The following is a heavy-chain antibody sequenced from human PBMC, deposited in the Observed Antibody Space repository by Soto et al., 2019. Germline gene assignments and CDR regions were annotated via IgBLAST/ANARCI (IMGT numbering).Heavy chain of an antibody. V-gene: IGHV6-1*01. Sequence: QVQLQQSGPELVKPSQTLSLTCAISGDSVSSNSAAWNWIRQSPSRGLEWLGRTYYRSKWHNDYAVSVKSRITLNPDTSKNQFSLQLNSVTPEDTAVYYCARSPIVVVPAGSYYYYYGMDVWGQGTTVTVSS. J-gene: IGHJ6*02. CDR3: ARSPIVVVPAGSYYYYYGMDV. CDR1: GDSVSSNSAA. D-gene: IGHD2-2*01. CDR2: TYYRSKWHN.